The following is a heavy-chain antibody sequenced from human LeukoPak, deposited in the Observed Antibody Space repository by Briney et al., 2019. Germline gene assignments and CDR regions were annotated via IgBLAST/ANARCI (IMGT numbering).Heavy chain of an antibody. CDR3: VRHLSAGRPAFDI. J-gene: IGHJ3*02. CDR2: IYYSGST. V-gene: IGHV4-59*08. CDR1: GGSINSYY. Sequence: PSETLSLTCTVSGGSINSYYWSWIRQPPGKGLKWIGYIYYSGSTNYNPSLKSRLTISVDTSNNKFSLKLTSLTAADTAVYYCVRHLSAGRPAFDIWGQGTMVTVSS. D-gene: IGHD2-15*01.